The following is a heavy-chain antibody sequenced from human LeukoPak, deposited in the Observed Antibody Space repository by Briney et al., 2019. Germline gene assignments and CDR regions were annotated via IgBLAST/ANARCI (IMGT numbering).Heavy chain of an antibody. J-gene: IGHJ6*03. CDR3: ARSDWGNVLTGQDPSYYYYYMDV. Sequence: PSETLSLTCTVSGGSISSGSYYWSWIRQSAGKGLEWIGRIYTSGSTNYNPSLKSRVTISVDTSKNHFSLKLSSVTAADTAVYYCARSDWGNVLTGQDPSYYYYYMDVWGKGTTVTISS. CDR1: GGSISSGSYY. V-gene: IGHV4-61*02. D-gene: IGHD3-9*01. CDR2: IYTSGST.